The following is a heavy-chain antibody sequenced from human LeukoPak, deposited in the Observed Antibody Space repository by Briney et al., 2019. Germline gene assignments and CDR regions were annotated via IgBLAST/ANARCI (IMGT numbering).Heavy chain of an antibody. CDR3: AYYSGAFNWFDP. CDR2: IRYDGSNK. Sequence: GGSLRLSCAASGFTFSSYGMHWVRQAPGKGLEWVAFIRYDGSNKYYADSVKGRFTISRDNSKNTLYLQMNSLRAEDTALYYCAYYSGAFNWFDPWGQGTLVTVSS. CDR1: GFTFSSYG. D-gene: IGHD3-22*01. J-gene: IGHJ5*02. V-gene: IGHV3-30*02.